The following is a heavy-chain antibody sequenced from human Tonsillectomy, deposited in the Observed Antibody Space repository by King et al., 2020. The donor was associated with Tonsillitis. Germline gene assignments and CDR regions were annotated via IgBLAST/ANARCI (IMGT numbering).Heavy chain of an antibody. J-gene: IGHJ4*02. Sequence: VQLVESGGGVVQPGRSLRLSCAASGFTFRSHAMHGVRQAPGKGLEWGAVISYDVSNKYYADSGKGRFTISTDNSKNTLYLQMNSLRAEETAVYYCARDSYDSSGYLFDYWGQGTLVTVSS. V-gene: IGHV3-30*01. CDR3: ARDSYDSSGYLFDY. D-gene: IGHD3-22*01. CDR1: GFTFRSHA. CDR2: ISYDVSNK.